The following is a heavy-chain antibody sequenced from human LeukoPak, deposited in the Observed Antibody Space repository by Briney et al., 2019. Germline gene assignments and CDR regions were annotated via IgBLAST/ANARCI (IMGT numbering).Heavy chain of an antibody. V-gene: IGHV3-21*01. Sequence: GGSLRLSCAASGFTFSSYSMNWVRQAPGKGLEWVSSISTSSSYIYYADSVKGRFTISRDNAKNSLYLQMNSLRAEDTAVYYCATYGVARPIDYWGQGTLVTVSS. CDR2: ISTSSSYI. J-gene: IGHJ4*02. D-gene: IGHD5-12*01. CDR3: ATYGVARPIDY. CDR1: GFTFSSYS.